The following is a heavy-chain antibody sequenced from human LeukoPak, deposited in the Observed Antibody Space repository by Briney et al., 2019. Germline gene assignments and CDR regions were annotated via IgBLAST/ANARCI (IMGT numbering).Heavy chain of an antibody. CDR1: GFTFSDYY. J-gene: IGHJ6*02. CDR2: ISSSGSTI. V-gene: IGHV3-11*01. Sequence: GGSLRLSCAASGFTFSDYYMSWIRQAPGKGLEWVSYISSSGSTIYYADSVKGRFTISRDNAKNSLYLQMNSLRAEDTAVYYCARDRRDSSGYYYYAMDVWGQGTTVTVSS. CDR3: ARDRRDSSGYYYYAMDV. D-gene: IGHD6-19*01.